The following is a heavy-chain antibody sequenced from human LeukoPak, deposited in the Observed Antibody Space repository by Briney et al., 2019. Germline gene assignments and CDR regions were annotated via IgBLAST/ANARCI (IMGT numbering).Heavy chain of an antibody. CDR1: GGSFSGYY. V-gene: IGHV4-34*01. Sequence: SETLSLTCAVYGGSFSGYYWTWIRQPPGKGLEWIGEINHSGSTNYNPSLKSRVTISVDTSKNQFSLKLSSVTAADTAVYYCARNAYCGGDCWVDYWGQGTLVTVSS. CDR2: INHSGST. J-gene: IGHJ4*02. D-gene: IGHD2-21*02. CDR3: ARNAYCGGDCWVDY.